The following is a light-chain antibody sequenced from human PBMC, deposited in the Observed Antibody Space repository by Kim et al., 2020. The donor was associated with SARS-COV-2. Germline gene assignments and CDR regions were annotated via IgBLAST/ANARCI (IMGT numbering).Light chain of an antibody. Sequence: ASVGDRVTITCRASQSISTWLAWYQQKAGKAPTLLISRASTLEGEVPSRFSGSGSGTEFTLTINNLQPDDFGSYYCQHYNTYPLAFGGGTKVEIK. CDR1: QSISTW. J-gene: IGKJ4*01. CDR3: QHYNTYPLA. CDR2: RAS. V-gene: IGKV1-5*03.